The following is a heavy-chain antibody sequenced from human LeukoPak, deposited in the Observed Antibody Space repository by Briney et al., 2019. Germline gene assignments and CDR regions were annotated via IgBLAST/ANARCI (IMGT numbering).Heavy chain of an antibody. V-gene: IGHV4-61*02. Sequence: TLSLTCTVSVGSISSGRYYWSWIRQPAGKGLEWIGRIYTSGSTNYNPSLKSRVTISVDTSKNQFSLKLSSVTAADTAVYYCARGAFDIWGQGTMVTVSS. CDR1: VGSISSGRYY. J-gene: IGHJ3*02. CDR2: IYTSGST. CDR3: ARGAFDI.